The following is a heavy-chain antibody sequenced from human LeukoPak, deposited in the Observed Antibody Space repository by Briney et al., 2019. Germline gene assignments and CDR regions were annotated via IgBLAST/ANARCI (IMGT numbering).Heavy chain of an antibody. V-gene: IGHV3-21*01. J-gene: IGHJ4*02. CDR1: GFTFSSYS. Sequence: GGSLRLSCAASGFTFSSYSMNWVRQAPGKGLEWVSSISSSSSYIYYADSVKGRFTISRDNAKNSLYLQMNGLRAEDTAVYYCARFLSYYYDSSGSTFDYWGQGTLVTVSS. CDR2: ISSSSSYI. D-gene: IGHD3-22*01. CDR3: ARFLSYYYDSSGSTFDY.